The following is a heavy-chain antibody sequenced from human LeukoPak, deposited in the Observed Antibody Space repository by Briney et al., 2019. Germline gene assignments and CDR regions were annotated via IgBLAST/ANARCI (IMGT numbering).Heavy chain of an antibody. D-gene: IGHD1-7*01. V-gene: IGHV4-34*01. CDR1: GGSFSNYY. CDR2: INDSGRI. CDR3: ARRWNYGRNYYIDV. Sequence: SETLSLTCAVYGGSFSNYYWSWIRQPPGKGLEWIGEINDSGRINYNPSLMSRVTVSVDTSKNQFSLRLPSVTATDTAVYYCARRWNYGRNYYIDVWGNGATVSASS. J-gene: IGHJ6*03.